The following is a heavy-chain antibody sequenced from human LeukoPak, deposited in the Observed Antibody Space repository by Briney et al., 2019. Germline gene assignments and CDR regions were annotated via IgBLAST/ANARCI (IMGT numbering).Heavy chain of an antibody. J-gene: IGHJ4*02. D-gene: IGHD7-27*01. Sequence: GGSLRLSCAASGFTFSSYAMHWVRQAPGKGLEWVAVISYDGSNKYYADSVKGRFTISRDNSKNTLYLQMNSLRAEDTAVYYCATGYKLGNYDVPSDYWGQGTLVTVSS. V-gene: IGHV3-30-3*01. CDR3: ATGYKLGNYDVPSDY. CDR1: GFTFSSYA. CDR2: ISYDGSNK.